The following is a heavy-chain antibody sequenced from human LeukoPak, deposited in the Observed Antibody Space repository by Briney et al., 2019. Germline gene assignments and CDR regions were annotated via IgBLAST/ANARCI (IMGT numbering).Heavy chain of an antibody. CDR3: ARGPRNDP. CDR2: VHPNSGGT. J-gene: IGHJ5*02. V-gene: IGHV1-8*01. Sequence: ASVKVSCKTSGYPFTTYEINWVRQAAGQGLEWMGWVHPNSGGTAYAQKFQGRVTMTRDTSISTAYMELTGLRSDDTAVYFCARGPRNDPWGQGTLVTVSS. CDR1: GYPFTTYE. D-gene: IGHD1-14*01.